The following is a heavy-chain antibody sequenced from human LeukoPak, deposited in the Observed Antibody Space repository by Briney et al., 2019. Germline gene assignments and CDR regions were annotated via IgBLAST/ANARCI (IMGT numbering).Heavy chain of an antibody. CDR1: GFTFRSYA. D-gene: IGHD1-26*01. CDR2: ISYDGSNK. J-gene: IGHJ4*02. V-gene: IGHV3-30*04. Sequence: PGGSLRLSCAASGFTFRSYAMHWVRQAPGKGLEWVAVISYDGSNKYYADSVKGRFTISRDNSKNTLYLQMNSLRTEDTAVYYCARDPVGAQVGFDYWGQGTLVTVSS. CDR3: ARDPVGAQVGFDY.